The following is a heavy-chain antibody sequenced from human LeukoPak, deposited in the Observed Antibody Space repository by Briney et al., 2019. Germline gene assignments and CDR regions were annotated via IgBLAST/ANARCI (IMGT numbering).Heavy chain of an antibody. CDR1: GFTFSKFS. CDR3: TRAIRATGTDY. CDR2: ITSNGSKT. D-gene: IGHD6-13*01. Sequence: GGSLRLSCAGSGFTFSKFSLNWVRQAPGKGLEWVSSITSNGSKTFHSDVLMGRFTISRDNAKNSLYLQMSGLRAEDTAVYYCTRAIRATGTDYWGQGTLVTVSS. J-gene: IGHJ4*02. V-gene: IGHV3-21*01.